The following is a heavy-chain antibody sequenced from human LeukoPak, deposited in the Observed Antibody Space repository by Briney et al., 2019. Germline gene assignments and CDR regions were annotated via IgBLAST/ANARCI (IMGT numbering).Heavy chain of an antibody. D-gene: IGHD2-21*02. V-gene: IGHV3-23*01. CDR2: ISSSGGST. J-gene: IGHJ1*01. CDR1: GFVFRSYA. Sequence: PGGSLRLSCAASGFVFRSYAMSWVRQAPGKGLEWVSGISSSGGSTYHADSVRGRFTISRDNTKSSLYLQMNSLRAEDMAVYYCARGYCGGDCYGDWGQGTLVTVSS. CDR3: ARGYCGGDCYGD.